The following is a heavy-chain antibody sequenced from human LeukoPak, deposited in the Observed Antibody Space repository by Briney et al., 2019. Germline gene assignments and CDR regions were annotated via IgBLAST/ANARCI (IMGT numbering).Heavy chain of an antibody. Sequence: GASVKVSCKASGYTFTSYDIDWVRQATGQGLEWMGWMNPNSGNTGYAQKFQGRVTMTRNTSISTAYMELSSLKSEDTAVYYCARGVVVVPAAALDYWGQGTLVTVSS. CDR1: GYTFTSYD. J-gene: IGHJ4*02. V-gene: IGHV1-8*01. CDR3: ARGVVVVPAAALDY. D-gene: IGHD2-2*01. CDR2: MNPNSGNT.